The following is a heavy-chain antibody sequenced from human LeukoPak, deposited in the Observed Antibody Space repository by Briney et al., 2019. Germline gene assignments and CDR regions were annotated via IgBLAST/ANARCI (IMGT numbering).Heavy chain of an antibody. J-gene: IGHJ4*02. V-gene: IGHV3-30-3*01. CDR1: GFTFSSYA. D-gene: IGHD1-1*01. CDR2: ISYDGSNK. CDR3: AREGWNLSFDY. Sequence: GGSLRLSCAASGFTFSSYAMHWVRQAPGKGLEWVAVISYDGSNKYYADSVKGRFTISRDNSKNTLYLQMNSLGAEDTAVYYCAREGWNLSFDYWGQGTLVTVSS.